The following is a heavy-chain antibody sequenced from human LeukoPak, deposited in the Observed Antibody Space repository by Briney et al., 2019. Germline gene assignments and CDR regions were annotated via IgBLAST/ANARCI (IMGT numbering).Heavy chain of an antibody. Sequence: ASVKVSCKASGYTFTGYYMHWVRQAPGQGLEWMGWINPNSGGTNYAQKFQGRVTMTRDTSISTAYMELSRLRSDDTAVYYCAREAVVGATGHDYWGQGTLVTVSS. J-gene: IGHJ4*02. D-gene: IGHD1-26*01. CDR3: AREAVVGATGHDY. V-gene: IGHV1-2*02. CDR2: INPNSGGT. CDR1: GYTFTGYY.